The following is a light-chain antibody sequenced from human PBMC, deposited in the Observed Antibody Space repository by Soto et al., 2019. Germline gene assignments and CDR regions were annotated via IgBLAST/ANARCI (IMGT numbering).Light chain of an antibody. V-gene: IGLV2-14*01. Sequence: QSVLTQPASVSGSPGQSITISCTGTSSGVGGHNYVSWYQQHPGKAPKLLIYEVRVRPSGVSIRFSGSKSANTASLTISGLQAEDEADYYCSSYTTTSTLRVFGGGTKVTVL. CDR3: SSYTTTSTLRV. CDR2: EVR. CDR1: SSGVGGHNY. J-gene: IGLJ3*02.